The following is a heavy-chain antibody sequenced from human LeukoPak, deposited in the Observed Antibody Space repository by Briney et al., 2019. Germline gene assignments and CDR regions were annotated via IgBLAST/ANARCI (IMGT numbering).Heavy chain of an antibody. CDR2: IFGSGGSA. J-gene: IGHJ4*02. D-gene: IGHD6-19*01. V-gene: IGHV3-23*01. CDR1: GFTFSSYA. CDR3: AKTTTGYSSGRYPAWPVDY. Sequence: GGSLRLSCAASGFTFSSYAMYWVRQAPGKGLEWVSGIFGSGGSAHYADSVKGRFTISRDNSKNTVYLRMDSLRAEDTAVYYCAKTTTGYSSGRYPAWPVDYWGQGTLVTVSS.